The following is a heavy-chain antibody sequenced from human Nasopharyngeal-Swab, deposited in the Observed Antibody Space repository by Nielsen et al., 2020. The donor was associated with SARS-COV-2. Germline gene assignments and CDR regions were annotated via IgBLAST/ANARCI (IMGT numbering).Heavy chain of an antibody. V-gene: IGHV3-23*01. D-gene: IGHD3-10*01. CDR1: GFTFSSYA. Sequence: GESLKISCAASGFTFSSYAMSWVRQAPGKGPEWVSAISGSGGSTYYADSVKGRFTISRDNSKNTLYLQMNSLRAEDTAVYYCAKDSTMVRGRGGFDPWGQGTLVTVSS. CDR2: ISGSGGST. CDR3: AKDSTMVRGRGGFDP. J-gene: IGHJ5*02.